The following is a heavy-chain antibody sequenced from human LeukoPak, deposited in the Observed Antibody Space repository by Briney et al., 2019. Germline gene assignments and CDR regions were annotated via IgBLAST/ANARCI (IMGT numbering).Heavy chain of an antibody. CDR1: GGTFSSCT. CDR2: IIPILGIA. V-gene: IGHV1-69*04. D-gene: IGHD1-1*01. Sequence: ASVKVSCKASGGTFSSCTISWVRQAPGQGLEWMGRIIPILGIANYAQKFQGRVTITADKSTSTAYMELSSLRSEDTAVYYCARDLLDGTPSLDYWGQGTLVTVSS. J-gene: IGHJ4*02. CDR3: ARDLLDGTPSLDY.